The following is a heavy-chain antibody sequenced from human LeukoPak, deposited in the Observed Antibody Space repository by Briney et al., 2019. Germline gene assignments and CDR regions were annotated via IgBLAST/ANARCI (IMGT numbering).Heavy chain of an antibody. CDR2: IYYSEST. D-gene: IGHD2-15*01. CDR3: ARDHLYCSGGSCYRYWYFDL. CDR1: GGSISSYY. J-gene: IGHJ2*01. V-gene: IGHV4-59*01. Sequence: SETLSLTCTVSGGSISSYYWSWIRQPPGKGLEWIGYIYYSESTNYNPSLKSRVNISVDTSKNQFSLKLSSVTAADTAVYYCARDHLYCSGGSCYRYWYFDLWGRGTLVTVSS.